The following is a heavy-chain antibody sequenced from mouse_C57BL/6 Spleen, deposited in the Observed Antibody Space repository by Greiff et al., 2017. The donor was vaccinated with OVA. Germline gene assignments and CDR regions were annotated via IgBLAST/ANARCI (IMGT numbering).Heavy chain of an antibody. CDR2: INPYNGGT. V-gene: IGHV1-19*01. CDR1: GYTFTDYY. Sequence: EVKLQESGPVLVKPGASVKMSCKASGYTFTDYYMNWVKQSHGKSLEWIGVINPYNGGTSYNQKFKGKATLTVDKSSSTAYMELNSLTSEDSAVYYCARWTVGGDYAMDYWGQGTSVTVSS. J-gene: IGHJ4*01. CDR3: ARWTVGGDYAMDY. D-gene: IGHD1-1*01.